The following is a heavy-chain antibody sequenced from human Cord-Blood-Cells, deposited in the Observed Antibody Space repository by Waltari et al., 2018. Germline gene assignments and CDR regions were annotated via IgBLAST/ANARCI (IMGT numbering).Heavy chain of an antibody. Sequence: QLQLQESGPGLVKPPATLSLTCTVSGGSISSSSYYWGWIRPPLGKGLEWSGIIYYSGSTYYNPSLKSRVTISVDTSKNQFSLKLSSVTAADTAVYYCARKLNSSSSLYYFDYWGQGTLVTVSS. J-gene: IGHJ4*02. D-gene: IGHD6-6*01. CDR1: GGSISSSSYY. CDR2: IYYSGST. CDR3: ARKLNSSSSLYYFDY. V-gene: IGHV4-39*01.